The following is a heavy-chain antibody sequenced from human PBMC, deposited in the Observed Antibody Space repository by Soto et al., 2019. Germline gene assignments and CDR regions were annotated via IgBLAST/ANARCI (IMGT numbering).Heavy chain of an antibody. Sequence: EVHLVESGGGLVKPGESLRLSCAASGFTFRNAWMSWVRQAPGKGLECIGRIKSKSDGGTIDYTAPVKGRFTISRDDSQNTLFLQMNSLKAEDTAVYYCARDGGNICSGGSCYFQAPDYWGQGTLVTVSP. CDR1: GFTFRNAW. V-gene: IGHV3-15*05. CDR2: IKSKSDGGTI. CDR3: ARDGGNICSGGSCYFQAPDY. D-gene: IGHD2-15*01. J-gene: IGHJ4*02.